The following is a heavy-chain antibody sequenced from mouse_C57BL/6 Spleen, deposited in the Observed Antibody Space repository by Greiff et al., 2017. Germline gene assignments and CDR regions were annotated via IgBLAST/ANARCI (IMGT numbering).Heavy chain of an antibody. Sequence: QVQLQQPGAELVMPGASVKLSCKASGYTFTSYWMHWVKQRPGQGLEWIGEIDPSDSYTNYNQKFKGKSTLTVDKSSSTAYMQLSSLTSEDSAVYDCARRGYYGYFYAMDYWGKGTSVTVSS. J-gene: IGHJ4*01. CDR3: ARRGYYGYFYAMDY. V-gene: IGHV1-69*01. CDR1: GYTFTSYW. D-gene: IGHD2-2*01. CDR2: IDPSDSYT.